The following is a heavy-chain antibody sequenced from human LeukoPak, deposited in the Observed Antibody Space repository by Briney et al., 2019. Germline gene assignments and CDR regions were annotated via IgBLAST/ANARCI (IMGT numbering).Heavy chain of an antibody. Sequence: KPSETLSLTCTVSGGSIGTYSWNWIRQPPGKGLEWIGYIYYSGTTNYNPSLKSRVTISVDTSKNQFSLKLSSVTAADTAVYYCARVTYYYDSSGYSAAFDIWGQGTMVTVSS. V-gene: IGHV4-59*12. CDR2: IYYSGTT. D-gene: IGHD3-22*01. CDR1: GGSIGTYS. CDR3: ARVTYYYDSSGYSAAFDI. J-gene: IGHJ3*02.